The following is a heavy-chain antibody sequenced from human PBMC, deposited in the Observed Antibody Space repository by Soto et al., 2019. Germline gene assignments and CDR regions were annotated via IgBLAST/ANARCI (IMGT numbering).Heavy chain of an antibody. Sequence: GGSLRLSCAASGFSFSSYAMTWVRQAPGKGLEWVSSISDTTSRTWYEGSVTGRFTISRDNSKNTLYLQMNSLTADDTAVYYSAKYLDSWSGYGDYYMAVWGKGPTVPVSS. D-gene: IGHD3-3*01. CDR1: GFSFSSYA. V-gene: IGHV3-23*01. CDR2: ISDTTSRT. J-gene: IGHJ6*03. CDR3: AKYLDSWSGYGDYYMAV.